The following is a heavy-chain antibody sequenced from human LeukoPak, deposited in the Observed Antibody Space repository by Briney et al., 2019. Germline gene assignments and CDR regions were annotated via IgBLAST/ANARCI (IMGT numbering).Heavy chain of an antibody. CDR3: ARESDYYDSSGYYYPSYFDY. D-gene: IGHD3-22*01. CDR1: GFTFSRYN. Sequence: GGSLRLSCAASGFTFSRYNMNWVRQAPGKGLEWVSSISSSSSYIYYADSVKGRFTISRDNAKNSLYLQMNSLRAEDTAVYYCARESDYYDSSGYYYPSYFDYWGQGTLVTVSS. J-gene: IGHJ4*02. V-gene: IGHV3-21*01. CDR2: ISSSSSYI.